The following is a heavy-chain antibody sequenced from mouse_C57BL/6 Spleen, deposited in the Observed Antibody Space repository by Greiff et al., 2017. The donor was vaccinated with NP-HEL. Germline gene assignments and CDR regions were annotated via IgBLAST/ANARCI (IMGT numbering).Heavy chain of an antibody. D-gene: IGHD2-13*01. V-gene: IGHV1-82*01. Sequence: VQLQQSGPELVKPGASVKISCKASGYAFSSSWMNWVKQRPGQGLEWIGRIYPGDGDTNYNGKFKGKATLTADKSSSTAYMQLSSLTSEDSAVYFCARKGDSAWFAYWGQGTLVTVSA. CDR1: GYAFSSSW. CDR3: ARKGDSAWFAY. CDR2: IYPGDGDT. J-gene: IGHJ3*01.